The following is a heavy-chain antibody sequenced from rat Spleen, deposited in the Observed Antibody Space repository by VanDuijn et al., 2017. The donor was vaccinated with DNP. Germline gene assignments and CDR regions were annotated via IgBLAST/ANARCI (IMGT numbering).Heavy chain of an antibody. CDR3: ARAYYDGTYYPNWYFDF. Sequence: EVQLQESGPGLVKPSQSLSLTCSVTGYSITSNYWGWIRKFPGNKMEWIGHIRNSGSTTYNPSLKSRISITRDTSKRQFFLQLNSVTTEDTATYYCARAYYDGTYYPNWYFDFWGPGTTVTVSS. V-gene: IGHV3-1*01. CDR2: IRNSGST. J-gene: IGHJ1*01. D-gene: IGHD1-12*02. CDR1: GYSITSNY.